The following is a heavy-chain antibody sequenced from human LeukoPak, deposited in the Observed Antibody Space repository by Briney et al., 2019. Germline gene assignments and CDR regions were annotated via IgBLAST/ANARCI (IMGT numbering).Heavy chain of an antibody. CDR1: GFDFNSYS. Sequence: PGGSLRLSCAASGFDFNSYSMTWVRQAPGKGLEWVSSISSSSYIYYADSVKGRFTISRDNAKNSLYLQMNSLRAEDTAVYYCARPSVKYIYDPLDYWGQGTLVTVSS. V-gene: IGHV3-21*01. CDR3: ARPSVKYIYDPLDY. J-gene: IGHJ4*02. CDR2: ISSSSYI. D-gene: IGHD5-18*01.